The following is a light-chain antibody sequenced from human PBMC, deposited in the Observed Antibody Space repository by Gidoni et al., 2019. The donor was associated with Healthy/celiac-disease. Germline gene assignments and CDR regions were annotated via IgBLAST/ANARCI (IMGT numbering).Light chain of an antibody. Sequence: EIVLTQSPVTLSLSPGERATLSCRASQSVSSSYLAWYQQKLGQAPRLLIYGASSRATGIPDRFSGSGSGTDFTLTISRLEPEDFAVYYCQQYDSSPHTFGQGTKLEIK. CDR3: QQYDSSPHT. J-gene: IGKJ2*01. CDR2: GAS. CDR1: QSVSSSY. V-gene: IGKV3-20*01.